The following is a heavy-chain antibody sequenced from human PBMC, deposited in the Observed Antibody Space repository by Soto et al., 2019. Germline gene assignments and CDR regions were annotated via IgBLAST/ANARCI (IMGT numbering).Heavy chain of an antibody. CDR3: VKPRDSSGYYLIDY. J-gene: IGHJ4*02. CDR1: GFTFSSYA. Sequence: PGGSLRLSCAASGFTFSSYAMSWVRQAPGKGLEWVSAISGSGGSTYYADSVKGRFTISRDNSKNTLYLQMNSLRAEDSAVYYCVKPRDSSGYYLIDYWGQGTLVTVSS. CDR2: ISGSGGST. V-gene: IGHV3-23*01. D-gene: IGHD3-22*01.